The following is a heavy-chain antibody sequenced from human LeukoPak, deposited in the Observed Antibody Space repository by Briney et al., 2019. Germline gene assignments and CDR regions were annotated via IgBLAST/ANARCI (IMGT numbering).Heavy chain of an antibody. V-gene: IGHV3-21*01. CDR3: ARARYFDWLLL. D-gene: IGHD3-9*01. J-gene: IGHJ4*02. CDR1: GFTFSSYS. Sequence: GGSLRLSCAASGFTFSSYSMNWVRQAPGKGLEWVSSISSSSSYVYYADSVKGRFAISRDNAKNSLYLQMNSLRAEDTAVYYCARARYFDWLLLWGQGTLVTVSS. CDR2: ISSSSSYV.